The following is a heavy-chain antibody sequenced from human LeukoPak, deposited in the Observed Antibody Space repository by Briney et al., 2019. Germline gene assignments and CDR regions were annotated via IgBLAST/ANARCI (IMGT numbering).Heavy chain of an antibody. D-gene: IGHD6-13*01. CDR3: ARGGSSSSNYWVY. CDR1: GFTSRTYW. CDR2: INRDGSGK. Sequence: PGGSLRLSCAASGFTSRTYWMTWVRQAPGRGLEWVANINRDGSGKYYVDSVKGRFSISRDNAENSLFLQMNNLRVEDTAVYYCARGGSSSSNYWVYWGQGTLVTVSS. J-gene: IGHJ4*02. V-gene: IGHV3-7*01.